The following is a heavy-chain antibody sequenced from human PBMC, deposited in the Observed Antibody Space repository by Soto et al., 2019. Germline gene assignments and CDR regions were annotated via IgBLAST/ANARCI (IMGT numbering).Heavy chain of an antibody. J-gene: IGHJ6*02. CDR1: GFTFSSYG. Sequence: GGSLRLSCAASGFTFSSYGMHWVRQAPGKGLEWVAVISYDGSNKYYADSVKGRFTISRDNSKNTLYLQMNSLRAEDTAVYYCAKSSTSAHYYYYGMDVWGQGTTVTVSS. D-gene: IGHD2-2*01. CDR2: ISYDGSNK. CDR3: AKSSTSAHYYYYGMDV. V-gene: IGHV3-30*18.